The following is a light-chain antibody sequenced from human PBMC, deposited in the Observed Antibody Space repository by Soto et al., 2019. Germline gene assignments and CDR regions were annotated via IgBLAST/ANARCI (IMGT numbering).Light chain of an antibody. CDR1: SSDVGSYNR. V-gene: IGLV2-18*02. CDR3: SSYTSSSTYV. CDR2: EVS. Sequence: QSALTQPPSVSGSPGQSVTISCTGTSSDVGSYNRVSWYQQSPGTAPNLMIYEVSNRPSGVPDRFSGSKSGNTAPLTISGLQAEDEADYYCSSYTSSSTYVFGTGTKVTVL. J-gene: IGLJ1*01.